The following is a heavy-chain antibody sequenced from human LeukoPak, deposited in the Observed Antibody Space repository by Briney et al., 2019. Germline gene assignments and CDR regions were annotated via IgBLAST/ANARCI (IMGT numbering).Heavy chain of an antibody. CDR3: ARGQQQTYSSSWFENYDY. J-gene: IGHJ4*02. CDR2: INPRDGST. D-gene: IGHD6-13*01. CDR1: GYTFTSYY. V-gene: IGHV1-46*01. Sequence: ASVKVSCKASGYTFTSYYMHWVRQAPGQGLEWMGIINPRDGSTTYTQKFQGRVTMTRDTSTSTVYMELSSLRSEDTAVYYCARGQQQTYSSSWFENYDYWGQGTLVTVSS.